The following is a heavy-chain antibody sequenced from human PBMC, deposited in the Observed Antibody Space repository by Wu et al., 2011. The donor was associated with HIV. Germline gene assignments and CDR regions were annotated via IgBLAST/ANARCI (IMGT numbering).Heavy chain of an antibody. CDR2: ISAYSGNT. CDR3: ARDESGSSSYYGMDV. V-gene: IGHV1-18*01. CDR1: GYTFTTYG. D-gene: IGHD1-26*01. Sequence: PGASVKVSCKASGYTFTTYGVSWVRQAPGQGLEWMGWISAYSGNTNYAQKFQGRVTTITDTSTNTAYMELKSLRSDDTAVYYCARDESGSSSYYGMDVWGQGTTVTVSS. J-gene: IGHJ6*02.